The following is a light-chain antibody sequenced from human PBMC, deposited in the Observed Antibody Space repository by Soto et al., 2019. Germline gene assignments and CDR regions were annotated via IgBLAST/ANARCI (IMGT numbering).Light chain of an antibody. CDR3: CSYTGSSTFE. J-gene: IGLJ3*02. V-gene: IGLV2-23*02. CDR1: SSDVGSYNL. CDR2: EVS. Sequence: QSALTQPASVSGSPGQSITISCTGTSSDVGSYNLVSWYQQHPGKAPKLMIYEVSKRPSGVSNRFSGSKSANTASLTISGLQAEDEADYYGCSYTGSSTFEFGGGTKVTVL.